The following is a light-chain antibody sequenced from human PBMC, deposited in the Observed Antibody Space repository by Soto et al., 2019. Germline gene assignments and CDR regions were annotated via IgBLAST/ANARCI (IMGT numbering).Light chain of an antibody. V-gene: IGLV2-14*01. CDR2: EVT. CDR3: SSYSSIRTRACV. J-gene: IGLJ1*01. CDR1: SGDIDSYHR. Sequence: QSVLTQPASGSQSPGQSITISCTGTSGDIDSYHRLSWYQQHPGKAPKLRIYEVTDRPSGVSNRFSVSKSGKTASLTISRLKDEDEAEYYCSSYSSIRTRACVFGTGTQVIVL.